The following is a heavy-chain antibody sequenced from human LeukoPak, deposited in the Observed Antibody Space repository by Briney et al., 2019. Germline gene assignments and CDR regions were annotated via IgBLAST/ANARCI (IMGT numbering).Heavy chain of an antibody. Sequence: PGGSLRLSCAASGFTFDDYGMHWVRQAPGKGLEWVSGITWNSGIIGYADSVKGRFTISRDNAKNSLYLQMNSLRAEDTAFYYCAKIGGVDYYFDYWGQGTLVTVSS. CDR2: ITWNSGII. D-gene: IGHD2-21*01. V-gene: IGHV3-9*01. CDR3: AKIGGVDYYFDY. J-gene: IGHJ4*02. CDR1: GFTFDDYG.